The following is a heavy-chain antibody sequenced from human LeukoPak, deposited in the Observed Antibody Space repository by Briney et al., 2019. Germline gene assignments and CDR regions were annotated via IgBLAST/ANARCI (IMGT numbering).Heavy chain of an antibody. CDR2: ISWNSGSI. Sequence: PGRSLRLSCAASGFTFDDYAMHWVRQAPGKGLEWVSGISWNSGSIGYADSVKGRFTISRDNAKNSLYLQMNSLRAEDMALYYCAKETSSGDFDYWGQGTLVTVSS. CDR1: GFTFDDYA. V-gene: IGHV3-9*03. J-gene: IGHJ4*02. CDR3: AKETSSGDFDY. D-gene: IGHD2-2*01.